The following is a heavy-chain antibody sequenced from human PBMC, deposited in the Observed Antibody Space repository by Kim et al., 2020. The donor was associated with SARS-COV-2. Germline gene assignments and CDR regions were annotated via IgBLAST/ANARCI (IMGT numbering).Heavy chain of an antibody. CDR3: AARGFRYFDPLDY. D-gene: IGHD3-9*01. V-gene: IGHV4-34*01. Sequence: SETLSLTCAVYGGSFSGYYWSWIRQPPGKGLEWIGEINHSGSTNYNPSLKSRVTISVDTSKNQFSLKLSSVTAADTAVYYCAARGFRYFDPLDYWGQGTLVTVSS. CDR1: GGSFSGYY. J-gene: IGHJ4*02. CDR2: INHSGST.